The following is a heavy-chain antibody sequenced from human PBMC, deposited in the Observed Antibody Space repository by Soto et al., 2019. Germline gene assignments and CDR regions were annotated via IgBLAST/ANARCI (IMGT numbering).Heavy chain of an antibody. J-gene: IGHJ4*02. D-gene: IGHD3-22*01. CDR3: AREERYYYDSSGYWVNDY. CDR2: INPSGGST. V-gene: IGHV1-46*01. Sequence: GASVKVSCKASGYTFTSYYMHWVRQAPGQGLEWMGIINPSGGSTSYAQKFQGRVTMTRDTSTSTVYMELSSLRSEDTAVYFCAREERYYYDSSGYWVNDYWGQGTLVTV. CDR1: GYTFTSYY.